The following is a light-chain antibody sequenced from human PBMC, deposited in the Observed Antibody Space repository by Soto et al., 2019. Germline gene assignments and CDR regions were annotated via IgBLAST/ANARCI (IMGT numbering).Light chain of an antibody. CDR2: DAS. CDR3: QQYDSFPFT. CDR1: QDISKY. J-gene: IGKJ3*01. Sequence: DIQMTQSPSSLSASVGDRVTITRQASQDISKYLNWYQQQPGKAPKLLIYDASNLETGVPSRFSGTGSGAYYTFTISSLHPEDFATYHCQQYDSFPFTFGPGTKVEIK. V-gene: IGKV1-33*01.